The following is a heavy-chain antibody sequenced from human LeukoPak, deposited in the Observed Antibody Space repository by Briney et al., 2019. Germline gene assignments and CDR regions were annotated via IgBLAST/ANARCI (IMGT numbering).Heavy chain of an antibody. Sequence: GGSLRLSCAAAGFSFSTYDMNWVRQAPGKGLEWVSSISIASSYIFYADSVKGRFTISRDNASNSLYLQMSSLRAEDTAVYYCARWLQTRYYMDVWGKGTTVTVSS. V-gene: IGHV3-21*01. J-gene: IGHJ6*03. CDR2: ISIASSYI. CDR3: ARWLQTRYYMDV. D-gene: IGHD5-24*01. CDR1: GFSFSTYD.